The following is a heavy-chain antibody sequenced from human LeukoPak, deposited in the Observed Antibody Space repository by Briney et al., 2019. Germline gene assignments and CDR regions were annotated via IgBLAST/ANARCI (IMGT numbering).Heavy chain of an antibody. Sequence: GESLKISCKGSGYSFTSYWIGWVRQMPGKGLEWMGIIYPGDSDTRYSPSFQGQVTISADKSISTAYLQWSSLKASDTAMYYCARQVGSSPNGSGMDVWGQGTTVTVSS. J-gene: IGHJ6*02. CDR2: IYPGDSDT. CDR3: ARQVGSSPNGSGMDV. CDR1: GYSFTSYW. V-gene: IGHV5-51*01. D-gene: IGHD6-13*01.